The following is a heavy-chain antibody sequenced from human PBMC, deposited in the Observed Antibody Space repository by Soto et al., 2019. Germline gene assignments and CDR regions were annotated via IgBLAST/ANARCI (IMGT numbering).Heavy chain of an antibody. CDR2: IYHSGST. CDR1: GGSISSGGYS. D-gene: IGHD1-26*01. Sequence: SETLSLTCAVSGGSISSGGYSWSWIRQPPGKGLEWIGYIYHSGSTYYNPSLKSRVTISVDRSKNQFSLKLSSVTAADTAVYYCARDSGESWFDPWGQGTLVTVSS. CDR3: ARDSGESWFDP. J-gene: IGHJ5*02. V-gene: IGHV4-30-2*01.